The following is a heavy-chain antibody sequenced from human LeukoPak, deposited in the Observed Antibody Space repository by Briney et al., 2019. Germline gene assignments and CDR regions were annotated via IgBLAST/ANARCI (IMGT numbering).Heavy chain of an antibody. CDR3: AKVTSGP. CDR2: ISSSGDST. J-gene: IGHJ5*02. CDR1: GFTFSNSD. Sequence: GGPVRLSYAASGFTFSNSDMTWVRQAPGQGLGSVSAISSSGDSTYYADSVKGRFTISRDNSKNTLYLQMNSLRAEDTAIYYCAKVTSGPWGQGTLVTVSS. D-gene: IGHD3-3*01. V-gene: IGHV3-23*01.